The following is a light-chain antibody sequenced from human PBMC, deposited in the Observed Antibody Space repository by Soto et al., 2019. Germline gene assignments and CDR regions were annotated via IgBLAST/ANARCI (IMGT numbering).Light chain of an antibody. V-gene: IGKV3-11*01. J-gene: IGKJ4*01. CDR1: QSVSRY. Sequence: EIVLTQSPATLSSSPGERATLSCRASQSVSRYLAWYQQKPGQAPRLLIYDASNRATGIPARFSGSGSGTDFTLTISSLEPEDFAVYYCLQRSEWPLTVGGGTKVEIK. CDR3: LQRSEWPLT. CDR2: DAS.